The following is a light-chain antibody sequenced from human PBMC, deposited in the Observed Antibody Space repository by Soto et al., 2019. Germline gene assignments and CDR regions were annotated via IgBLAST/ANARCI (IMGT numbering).Light chain of an antibody. CDR3: QHYSSYALT. CDR2: KAS. Sequence: DIQMTQSPSTLSASVGDRVTITCRASQSISNWLAWYQQKPGKAPNLLIYKASSLESGVPSRFSGSGSGAQCTLTISDPPLDYFATYYWQHYSSYALTFGGGTKVEIK. CDR1: QSISNW. V-gene: IGKV1-5*03. J-gene: IGKJ4*01.